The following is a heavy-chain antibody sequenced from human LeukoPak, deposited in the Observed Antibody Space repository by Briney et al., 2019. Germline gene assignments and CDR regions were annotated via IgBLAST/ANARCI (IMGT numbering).Heavy chain of an antibody. CDR1: GCTFSSYA. CDR2: ISYDGSNK. Sequence: GRSLRLSCAASGCTFSSYAMHWVRQAPGKGLEWVAVISYDGSNKYYADSVKGRFTISRDNSKNTLYLQMNSLRAEDTAVYYCARGYYHDSSGYSPRYFQHWGQGTLVTVSS. CDR3: ARGYYHDSSGYSPRYFQH. V-gene: IGHV3-30-3*01. D-gene: IGHD3-22*01. J-gene: IGHJ1*01.